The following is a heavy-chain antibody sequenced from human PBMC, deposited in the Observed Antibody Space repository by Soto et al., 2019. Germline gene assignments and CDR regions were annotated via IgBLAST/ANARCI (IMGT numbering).Heavy chain of an antibody. CDR3: ARAFRVTRDGYNLGY. CDR2: INPNSGGT. J-gene: IGHJ4*02. CDR1: GYTFTGDY. V-gene: IGHV1-2*02. D-gene: IGHD4-17*01. Sequence: ASVKVSCKASGYTFTGDYMHWVRQAPGQGLEWMGWINPNSGGTNYAQKFQGRVTMTRDTSISTAYMELSRLRSDDTAVYYCARAFRVTRDGYNLGYWGQGTLVTVSS.